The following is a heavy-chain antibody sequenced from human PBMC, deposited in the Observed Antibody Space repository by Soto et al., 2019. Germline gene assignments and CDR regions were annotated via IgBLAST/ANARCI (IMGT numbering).Heavy chain of an antibody. V-gene: IGHV1-2*04. CDR1: GYTFTGHY. J-gene: IGHJ4*02. Sequence: ASVKVSCKASGYTFTGHYMHWVRQAPGQGLEWMGWINPNSGGTNYAQKFQGWVTMTRDTSISTAYMELSRLRSDDTAVYYCARGHSSSWYGGYDYWGQGTLVTVSS. CDR2: INPNSGGT. D-gene: IGHD6-13*01. CDR3: ARGHSSSWYGGYDY.